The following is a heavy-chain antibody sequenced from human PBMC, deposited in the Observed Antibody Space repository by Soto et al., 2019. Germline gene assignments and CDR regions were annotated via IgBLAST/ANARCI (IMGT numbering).Heavy chain of an antibody. CDR1: GGTFSSYA. V-gene: IGHV1-69*13. J-gene: IGHJ4*02. CDR3: ARGAMANFDY. D-gene: IGHD5-18*01. CDR2: FIAMLGTP. Sequence: SVKVSCKASGGTFSSYAISWVRQAPGQGLEWMGGFIAMLGTPTYAKKVQGRATITADESLTSSYLELRSLRSEDTAVYFCARGAMANFDYWGQGTVVTVSS.